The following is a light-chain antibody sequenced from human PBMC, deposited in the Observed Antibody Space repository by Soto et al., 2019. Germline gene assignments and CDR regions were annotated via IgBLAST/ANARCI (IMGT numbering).Light chain of an antibody. CDR2: EVS. J-gene: IGLJ2*01. Sequence: QSALTQPPSASGSPGQSVTISCTGTSSDVGGYNYVSWYQQRPGKAPKLMIYEVSKRPSGVPDRFSGSKSGNTASLTVSGLQAEDEADYYCSSYAGSNTNVVFGGGTKLTVL. V-gene: IGLV2-8*01. CDR3: SSYAGSNTNVV. CDR1: SSDVGGYNY.